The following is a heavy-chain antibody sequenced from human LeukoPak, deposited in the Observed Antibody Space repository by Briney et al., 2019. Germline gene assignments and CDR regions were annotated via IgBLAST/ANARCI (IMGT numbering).Heavy chain of an antibody. Sequence: GGSLRLSCAASGFTFNSYWMHWVRQAPGRGLEWVSAISGSGGSTYYADSVKGRFTISRDNSKNTLYLQMNSLRAEDTAVYYCAKGWRASIGYWGQGTLVTVSS. D-gene: IGHD2-15*01. V-gene: IGHV3-23*01. CDR2: ISGSGGST. J-gene: IGHJ4*02. CDR1: GFTFNSYW. CDR3: AKGWRASIGY.